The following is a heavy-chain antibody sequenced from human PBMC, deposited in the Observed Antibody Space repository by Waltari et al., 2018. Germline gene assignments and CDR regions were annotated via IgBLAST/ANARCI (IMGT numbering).Heavy chain of an antibody. V-gene: IGHV3-23*01. CDR3: ASLPMVQGASLDY. J-gene: IGHJ4*02. CDR2: ISGSGGST. D-gene: IGHD3-10*01. CDR1: GFTFSSYA. Sequence: EVQLLESGGGLVQPGGSLRLSCAASGFTFSSYAMSWVRQAPGKGLEWVSAISGSGGSTYYADSVKGRFTISRDNSKNTLYLQMNSLRAEDTAVYYCASLPMVQGASLDYWGQGTLVTVSS.